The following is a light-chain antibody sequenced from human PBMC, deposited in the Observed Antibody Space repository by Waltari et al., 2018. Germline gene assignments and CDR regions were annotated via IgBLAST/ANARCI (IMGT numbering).Light chain of an antibody. J-gene: IGKJ1*01. CDR3: QHYLRLPVT. Sequence: EIVLPQSPGTLSLSPGESATLPCRTSQSVTRALAWYQQKPGQAPRLLIYGASNRATGIPDRFSGSGSGTDFSLTISSLEPEDFAVYYCQHYLRLPVTFGQGTKVEVK. CDR1: QSVTRA. CDR2: GAS. V-gene: IGKV3-20*01.